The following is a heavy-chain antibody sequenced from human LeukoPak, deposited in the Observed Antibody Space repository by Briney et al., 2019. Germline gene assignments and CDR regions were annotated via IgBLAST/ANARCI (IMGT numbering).Heavy chain of an antibody. J-gene: IGHJ4*02. Sequence: PGGSLRLSCAASGFTFSSYAMSWVRQAPGKGLEWVSAISGSGGSTYYADSVKGRFTISRDNSKNTLYLQMNSLRAEDTAVYYCAKEEFYYDSSGYYGIFDCWGQGTLVTVSS. CDR2: ISGSGGST. V-gene: IGHV3-23*01. D-gene: IGHD3-22*01. CDR3: AKEEFYYDSSGYYGIFDC. CDR1: GFTFSSYA.